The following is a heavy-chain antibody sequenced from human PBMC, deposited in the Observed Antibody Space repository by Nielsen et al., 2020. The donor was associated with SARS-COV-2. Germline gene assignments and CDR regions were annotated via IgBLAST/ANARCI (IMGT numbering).Heavy chain of an antibody. CDR3: ARELLGGSSGRMFRTYYYYGMDV. D-gene: IGHD6-19*01. V-gene: IGHV1-8*01. CDR1: GYTFTSYD. J-gene: IGHJ6*02. CDR2: MNPNSGNT. Sequence: ASVKVSCKASGYTFTSYDINWVRQATGQGLEWMGWMNPNSGNTGYAQKFQGRVTMTRNTSISTAYMELSSLRSEDTAVYYCARELLGGSSGRMFRTYYYYGMDVWGQGTTVTVSS.